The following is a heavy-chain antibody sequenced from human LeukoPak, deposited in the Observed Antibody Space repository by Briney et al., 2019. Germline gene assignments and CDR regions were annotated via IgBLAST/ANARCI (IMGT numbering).Heavy chain of an antibody. V-gene: IGHV3-15*01. CDR1: GFTFSNAW. CDR2: IKSKTDGGTT. Sequence: GGFLRLSCAASGFTFSNAWMSWVRQAPGKGLEWVGRIKSKTDGGTTDYAAPVKGRFTISRDDSKNTLFLQMNSLKSEDTAVYYCTTDPRWLRQQLWLDYWGQGALVTVSS. J-gene: IGHJ4*02. CDR3: TTDPRWLRQQLWLDY. D-gene: IGHD5-12*01.